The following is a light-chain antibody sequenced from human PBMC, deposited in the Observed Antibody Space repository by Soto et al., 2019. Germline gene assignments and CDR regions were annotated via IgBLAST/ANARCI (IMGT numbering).Light chain of an antibody. CDR1: SSDVGSYNL. Sequence: QSALTQPASVSGSPGQSITISCTGTSSDVGSYNLVSWYQQHPGKAPKLMIYEVSKRPSEVSNRFSGSKSGNTASLTISGLQAEDEADYYCCSYAGSRGNVFGTGTKLTVL. CDR2: EVS. CDR3: CSYAGSRGNV. V-gene: IGLV2-23*02. J-gene: IGLJ1*01.